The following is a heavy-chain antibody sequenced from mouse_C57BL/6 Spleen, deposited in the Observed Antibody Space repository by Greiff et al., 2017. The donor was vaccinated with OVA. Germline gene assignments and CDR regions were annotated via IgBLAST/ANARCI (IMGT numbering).Heavy chain of an antibody. J-gene: IGHJ2*01. D-gene: IGHD4-1*01. V-gene: IGHV1-81*01. CDR1: GYTFTSYG. CDR2: IYPRSGNT. Sequence: QVQLKESGAELARPGASVKLSCKASGYTFTSYGISWVKQRTGQGLEWIGEIYPRSGNTYYNEKFKGKATLTADKSSSTAYMELRSLTSEDSAVYFCARGGGTRLFDYWGQGTTLTVSS. CDR3: ARGGGTRLFDY.